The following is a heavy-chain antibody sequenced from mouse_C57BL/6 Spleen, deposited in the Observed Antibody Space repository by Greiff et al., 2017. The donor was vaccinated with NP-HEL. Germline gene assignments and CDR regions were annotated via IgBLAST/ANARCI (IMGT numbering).Heavy chain of an antibody. CDR1: GFTFTDYY. CDR3: ARGDYDSWYFDV. Sequence: EVKLVESGGGLVQPGGSLSLSCAASGFTFTDYYMSWVRQPPGKALEWLGFIRNKANGYTTEYSASVKGRFTISSDNSQSILYLQMNALRAEDSATYYCARGDYDSWYFDVWGTGTTVTVSS. D-gene: IGHD2-4*01. CDR2: IRNKANGYTT. J-gene: IGHJ1*03. V-gene: IGHV7-3*01.